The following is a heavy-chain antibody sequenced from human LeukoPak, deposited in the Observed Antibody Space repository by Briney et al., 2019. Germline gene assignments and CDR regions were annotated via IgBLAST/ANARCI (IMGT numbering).Heavy chain of an antibody. CDR1: GFTFSNYW. J-gene: IGHJ3*01. CDR2: IKPDGSEK. D-gene: IGHD3-3*01. Sequence: GGSLRLSCAASGFTFSNYWMSWVRQAPGKGLEWVANIKPDGSEKYYVDSVKGRFSISRDNVRNALYLQMNSLRAGDTALYYCARGDFWSGDYTDAFDVWGQGTMVSVSS. CDR3: ARGDFWSGDYTDAFDV. V-gene: IGHV3-7*04.